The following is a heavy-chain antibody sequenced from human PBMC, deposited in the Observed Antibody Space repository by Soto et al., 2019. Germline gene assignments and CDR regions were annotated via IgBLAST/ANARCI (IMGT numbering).Heavy chain of an antibody. CDR3: AIILYYESSGFRALDAFDI. V-gene: IGHV4-39*07. Sequence: PSESLSLTCTVSGGSISSGDYYWSWIRQPPGKGLEWVGEINHSGSTNYNPSLKSRVTISEDTSKNQFSLKLSSVPAAHAAVYYCAIILYYESSGFRALDAFDILGQGTMVNVS. D-gene: IGHD3-22*01. CDR2: INHSGST. CDR1: GGSISSGDYY. J-gene: IGHJ3*02.